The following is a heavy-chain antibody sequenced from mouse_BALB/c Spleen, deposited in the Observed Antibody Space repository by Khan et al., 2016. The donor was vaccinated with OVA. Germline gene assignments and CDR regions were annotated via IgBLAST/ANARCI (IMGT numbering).Heavy chain of an antibody. CDR1: GDSITSGF. Sequence: MQLEESGPSLVKPSQTLSLTCSVTGDSITSGFWNWIRNFPGNKFEYLGYVTYSGNTYYNPSLKSRISITRDRSKSQYYLQLNSVTTEDTATYFCARSYGSWAMDYWGQGTSVTVSS. CDR2: VTYSGNT. V-gene: IGHV3-8*02. D-gene: IGHD1-1*01. J-gene: IGHJ4*01. CDR3: ARSYGSWAMDY.